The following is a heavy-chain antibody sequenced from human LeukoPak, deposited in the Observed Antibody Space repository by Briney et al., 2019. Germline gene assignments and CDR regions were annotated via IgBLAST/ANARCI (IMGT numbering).Heavy chain of an antibody. V-gene: IGHV1-46*01. CDR3: TRNTHFYDSIGYDEDY. Sequence: ASVKVSCKASGYTFTSYYMHWVRQAPGQGLEWMGIINPSGGSTSYAQKFQGRVTMTRDTSISTAYMELSRLRSDDTAVYYCTRNTHFYDSIGYDEDYWGQGTLVTVSS. D-gene: IGHD3-22*01. CDR2: INPSGGST. J-gene: IGHJ4*02. CDR1: GYTFTSYY.